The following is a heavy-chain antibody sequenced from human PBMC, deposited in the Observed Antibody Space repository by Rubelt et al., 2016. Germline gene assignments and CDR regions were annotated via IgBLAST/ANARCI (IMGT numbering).Heavy chain of an antibody. J-gene: IGHJ4*02. CDR1: EFIFSTYD. CDR2: IGTAGDT. Sequence: GGSLRISCAASEFIFSTYDMHWVRQTKGKRLEWVSSIGTAGDTHYAESGKGRFTISRENSKNTLYRQMNSLRAEDTAIYYGAKPGSKNIWNDDFDSWGQGTLVTVSA. CDR3: AKPGSKNIWNDDFDS. V-gene: IGHV3-13*01. D-gene: IGHD1-1*01.